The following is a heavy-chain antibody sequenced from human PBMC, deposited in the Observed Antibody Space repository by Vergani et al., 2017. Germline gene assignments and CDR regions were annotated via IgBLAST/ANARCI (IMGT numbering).Heavy chain of an antibody. CDR2: ISGRGTDT. V-gene: IGHV3-23*01. CDR1: GFTFSNSA. J-gene: IGHJ2*01. D-gene: IGHD3-22*01. Sequence: EVQLLESGGGLVQPGGSLRLSCAASGFTFSNSAMSWVRQAPGQGLGWVSAISGRGTDTYYADSVKGRFTISRDNSKNTLYLQMNILRAEDTAVYYCAXTPANKSGLRGNWYFDLWGRDTLVTVSA. CDR3: AXTPANKSGLRGNWYFDL.